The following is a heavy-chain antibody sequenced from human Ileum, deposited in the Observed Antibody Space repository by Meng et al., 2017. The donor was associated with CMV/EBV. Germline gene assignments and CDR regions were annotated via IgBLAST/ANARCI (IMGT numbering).Heavy chain of an antibody. J-gene: IGHJ4*02. CDR1: GFTFSSYS. CDR2: ISSSSYI. CDR3: ASWAHGSRR. D-gene: IGHD2-2*03. V-gene: IGHV3-21*01. Sequence: GESLKISCAASGFTFSSYSMNWVRQAPGKGLEWVSSISSSSYIYYADSVKGRFTISRDNAKNSLYLQMNSLRAEDTAVYYCASWAHGSRRWGQGTLVTVSS.